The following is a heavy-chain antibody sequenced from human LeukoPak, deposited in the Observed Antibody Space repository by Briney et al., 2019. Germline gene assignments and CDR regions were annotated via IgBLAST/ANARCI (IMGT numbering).Heavy chain of an antibody. Sequence: GGSLRLSCAASGFTFSSYSMNWVRQAPGKGLEWVSSISSSSSYIYYADSVRGRFTISRDNAKNSLYLQMNSLRAEDTAVYYCARDLDYGDYNLDYWGQGTLVTVSS. CDR1: GFTFSSYS. CDR2: ISSSSSYI. J-gene: IGHJ4*02. CDR3: ARDLDYGDYNLDY. V-gene: IGHV3-21*01. D-gene: IGHD4-17*01.